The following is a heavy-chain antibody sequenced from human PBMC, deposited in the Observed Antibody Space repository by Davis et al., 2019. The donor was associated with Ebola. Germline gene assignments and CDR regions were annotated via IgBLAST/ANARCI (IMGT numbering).Heavy chain of an antibody. Sequence: GGSLRLSCAASGFTFSSYAMSWVRQAPGKGLEWVSAISGSGGSTYYADSVKGRFTISRDNYKNTLYLQMNSLRAEDTAVYYCAKTAVGFLEWLLCDYWGQGTLVTVSS. CDR1: GFTFSSYA. CDR2: ISGSGGST. D-gene: IGHD3-3*01. J-gene: IGHJ4*02. V-gene: IGHV3-23*01. CDR3: AKTAVGFLEWLLCDY.